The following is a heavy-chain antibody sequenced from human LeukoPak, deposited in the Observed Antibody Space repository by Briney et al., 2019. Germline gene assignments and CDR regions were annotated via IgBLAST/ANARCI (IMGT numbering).Heavy chain of an antibody. V-gene: IGHV1-46*01. CDR2: INPSGGST. D-gene: IGHD3-22*01. Sequence: ASVKVSCKASGYTFTSYYMHWVRQAPGQGLEWMGIINPSGGSTSYAQKLQGRVTMTTDTSTSTAYMELRSLRSDDTAVYYCARDRRYYDSSGPINDYWGQGTLVTVSS. J-gene: IGHJ4*02. CDR1: GYTFTSYY. CDR3: ARDRRYYDSSGPINDY.